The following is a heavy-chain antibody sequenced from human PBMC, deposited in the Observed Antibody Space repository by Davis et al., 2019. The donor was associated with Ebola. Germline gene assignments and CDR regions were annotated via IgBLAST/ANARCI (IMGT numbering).Heavy chain of an antibody. Sequence: PSETLSLTCAVYGGSFSGYYWSWIRQPPGKGLEWIGEINHSGSTNYNPSLKSRVTISVDTSKNQFSLKLSSVTAADTAVYYCAGGSGSSMLGDFDYWGQGTLVTVSS. CDR3: AGGSGSSMLGDFDY. CDR2: INHSGST. J-gene: IGHJ4*02. D-gene: IGHD3-10*01. CDR1: GGSFSGYY. V-gene: IGHV4-34*01.